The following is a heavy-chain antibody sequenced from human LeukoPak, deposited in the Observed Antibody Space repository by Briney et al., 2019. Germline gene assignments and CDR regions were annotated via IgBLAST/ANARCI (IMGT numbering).Heavy chain of an antibody. D-gene: IGHD3-16*02. CDR1: GFTFSSYW. CDR3: ARRYRATAGIVDV. Sequence: RTGGSLRLSCAASGFTFSSYWMSWDRQAPGKGLEWVANIKQDGSEKYYVDSVNGRFTISRDNAENSLYLQMNSLRAEDTAVYYCARRYRATAGIVDVWGQGTTVTVSS. CDR2: IKQDGSEK. V-gene: IGHV3-7*03. J-gene: IGHJ6*02.